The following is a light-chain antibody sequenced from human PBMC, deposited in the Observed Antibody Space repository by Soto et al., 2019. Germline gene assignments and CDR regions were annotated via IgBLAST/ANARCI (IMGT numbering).Light chain of an antibody. CDR1: NRDVGSYNL. CDR3: SSYTTTSTLV. CDR2: EVR. Sequence: QSVLTQPACASGSPGQSITIACTGTNRDVGSYNLVSWYQQRPGEAPKLIISEVRNRPSGISYRFTGSKSGNTASLTISGLQAEDEADYYCSSYTTTSTLVFGGGTK. J-gene: IGLJ3*02. V-gene: IGLV2-14*01.